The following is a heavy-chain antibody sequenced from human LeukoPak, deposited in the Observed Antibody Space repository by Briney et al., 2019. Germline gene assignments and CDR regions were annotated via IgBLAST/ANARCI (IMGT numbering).Heavy chain of an antibody. V-gene: IGHV3-21*01. J-gene: IGHJ3*02. CDR3: ARDPHCGPNSYCTRGAFDI. Sequence: GGSLRLSCAASGFTFSSYSMNWVRQAPGKGLEWVSSISSSSSYIYYADSVKGRFTISRDNAKNSLYLQMNSLRAEDTAVYYCARDPHCGPNSYCTRGAFDIWGQGTMVTVSS. CDR2: ISSSSSYI. CDR1: GFTFSSYS. D-gene: IGHD5-18*01.